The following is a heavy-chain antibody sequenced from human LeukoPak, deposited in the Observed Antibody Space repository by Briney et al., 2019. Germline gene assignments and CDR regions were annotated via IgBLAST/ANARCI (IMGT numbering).Heavy chain of an antibody. D-gene: IGHD6-13*01. Sequence: GGSLRLSCAASGFTFSSYSMNWVRQAPGKGLEWVSSISSSRSYIYYADSVKGRFTISRDNAKNSLYLQMNSLRAEDTAVYYCARPDEQQLVRDAFDIWGQGTMVTVSS. J-gene: IGHJ3*02. V-gene: IGHV3-21*01. CDR1: GFTFSSYS. CDR3: ARPDEQQLVRDAFDI. CDR2: ISSSRSYI.